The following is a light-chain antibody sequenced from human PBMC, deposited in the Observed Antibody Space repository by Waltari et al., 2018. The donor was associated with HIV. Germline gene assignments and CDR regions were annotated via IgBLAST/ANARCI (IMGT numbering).Light chain of an antibody. Sequence: QSALTQPASVSGSPGQSITISCTGSTNAVARFKFFSWYQHHSGKAPKLIIYEVSHRPSGVSDRFSASKSGNTASLTISGLQEEDEADYYCCSYRQITMLVFGSGTKLTVL. CDR1: TNAVARFKF. J-gene: IGLJ3*02. CDR3: CSYRQITMLV. CDR2: EVS. V-gene: IGLV2-14*01.